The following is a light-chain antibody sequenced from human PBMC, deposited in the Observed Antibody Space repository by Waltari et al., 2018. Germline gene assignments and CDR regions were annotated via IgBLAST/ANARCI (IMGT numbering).Light chain of an antibody. V-gene: IGKV1-5*01. CDR1: QTVTRY. CDR2: DVS. CDR3: QQYDRYSAWT. J-gene: IGKJ1*01. Sequence: DIQMTQSPSTLSASVGDRVTITCRASQTVTRYLDWYQQKPGKAPKVLIWDVSSLERGVPSRFSGSGSGTEFTLTISSLQPDDFATYYCQQYDRYSAWTFGQGTKVEIK.